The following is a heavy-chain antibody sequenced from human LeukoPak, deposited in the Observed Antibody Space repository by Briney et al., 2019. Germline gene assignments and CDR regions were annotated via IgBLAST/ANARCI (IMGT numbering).Heavy chain of an antibody. CDR3: AKEGDNSGWSPLGG. CDR1: GFTFYDYA. D-gene: IGHD6-19*01. V-gene: IGHV3-9*01. J-gene: IGHJ4*02. Sequence: PGRSLRLSCAASGFTFYDYAMQWVRQAPGKGLEWVSGIGWNSGSVGYADSVKGRFTISRDNAKNFLYLQINSLRLEDTPFYYCAKEGDNSGWSPLGGWGQGSLVTVSS. CDR2: IGWNSGSV.